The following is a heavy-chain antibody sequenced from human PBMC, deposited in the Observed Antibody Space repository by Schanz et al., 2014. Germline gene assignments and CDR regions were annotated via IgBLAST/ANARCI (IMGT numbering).Heavy chain of an antibody. CDR3: ARGGPAYYFDD. V-gene: IGHV3-23*04. Sequence: EVQLVESGGGLVQPGGSLRLSCAASGFSVGNKYMNWVRQAPGKGLEWVSAISGSGGSTYYADSVKGRFTISRDNSKNTLYLQMNGLRAEDTAVYYCARGGPAYYFDDWGQGTLVTVSS. CDR2: ISGSGGST. CDR1: GFSVGNKY. J-gene: IGHJ4*02.